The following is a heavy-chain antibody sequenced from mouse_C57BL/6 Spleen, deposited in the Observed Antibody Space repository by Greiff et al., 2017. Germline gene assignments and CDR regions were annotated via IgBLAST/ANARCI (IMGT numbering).Heavy chain of an antibody. CDR2: MNPNYGTT. Sequence: VKLQQSGPELVKPGASVKISCKASGYSFTDYNMNWLKQSNGKSLEWIGVMNPNYGTTSYNQKFKSKATLTVDQSSSTAYMQLNSLTSEDSAVYYCAKTDSSGYEGAYWGQGTLVTVSA. D-gene: IGHD3-2*02. CDR3: AKTDSSGYEGAY. J-gene: IGHJ3*01. V-gene: IGHV1-39*01. CDR1: GYSFTDYN.